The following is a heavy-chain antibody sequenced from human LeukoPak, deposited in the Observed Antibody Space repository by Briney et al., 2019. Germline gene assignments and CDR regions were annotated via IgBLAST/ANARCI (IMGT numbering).Heavy chain of an antibody. Sequence: ASVKVSCKASGYIFTRYGISWVGQAPGQGLEWMGWISSYNANTNYAQKLQGRVTITTDISTSTAYMELRSLRSDDTAFYYCARGFIYGGRLFDYWGQGTLVTVSS. J-gene: IGHJ4*02. CDR2: ISSYNANT. V-gene: IGHV1-18*01. CDR3: ARGFIYGGRLFDY. CDR1: GYIFTRYG. D-gene: IGHD4/OR15-4a*01.